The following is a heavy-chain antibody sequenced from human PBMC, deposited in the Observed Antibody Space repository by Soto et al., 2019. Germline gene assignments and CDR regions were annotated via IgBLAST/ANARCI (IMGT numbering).Heavy chain of an antibody. Sequence: ASVKVSCKASGYTFTSYYMHWVRQAPGHGLEWMGIINPSGGSTSYAQKFQGRVTMTRDTSTSTVYMELSSLRSEDTAVYYCARDRGDYSNYPNWFDPWGQGTLVTVSS. CDR2: INPSGGST. CDR3: ARDRGDYSNYPNWFDP. J-gene: IGHJ5*02. D-gene: IGHD4-4*01. CDR1: GYTFTSYY. V-gene: IGHV1-46*01.